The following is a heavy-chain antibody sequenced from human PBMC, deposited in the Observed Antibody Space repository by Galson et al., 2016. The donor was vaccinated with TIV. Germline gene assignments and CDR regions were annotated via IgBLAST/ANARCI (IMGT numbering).Heavy chain of an antibody. CDR2: IVPILGMT. D-gene: IGHD6-19*01. V-gene: IGHV1-69*02. CDR1: GGTFSSYS. J-gene: IGHJ4*02. Sequence: SVKVSCKASGGTFSSYSISWVRQAPGRGLEWMGRIVPILGMTNYAQKFQGRGTITADKSTSTAYMDLSSLRSEDTAMYYCSIAPGTYNTAWYVYWGQGTLVTVSS. CDR3: SIAPGTYNTAWYVY.